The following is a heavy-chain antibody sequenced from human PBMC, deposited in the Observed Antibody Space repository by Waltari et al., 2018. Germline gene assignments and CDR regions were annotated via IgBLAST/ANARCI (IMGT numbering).Heavy chain of an antibody. Sequence: QVQLQESGPGLVKPSGTLSLTCGVSGDSMSGNYWWSWVRQPPGKGLEWIGKVHRSGRTNSNPPLEGRVTVSIDTFNRQFSLEVTSATAADTALYFCARDRGRGLYLDSWGRGILVTVSP. CDR3: ARDRGRGLYLDS. D-gene: IGHD2-15*01. V-gene: IGHV4-4*02. CDR1: GDSMSGNYW. CDR2: VHRSGRT. J-gene: IGHJ4*02.